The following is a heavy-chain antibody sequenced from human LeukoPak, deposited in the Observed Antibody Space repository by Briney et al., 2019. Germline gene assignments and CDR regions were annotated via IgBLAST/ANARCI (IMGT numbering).Heavy chain of an antibody. J-gene: IGHJ4*01. Sequence: SETLSLTCAVYGGSFSGYYWSWIRQPPGKGLEWIGEINHSGSTNYNPSLKSRVTISADTSKNQFSLHLSSVTAADTAVYYCARKKYTATWASPLDHWGPGTLVTVSS. V-gene: IGHV4-34*01. CDR1: GGSFSGYY. CDR2: INHSGST. CDR3: ARKKYTATWASPLDH. D-gene: IGHD6-6*01.